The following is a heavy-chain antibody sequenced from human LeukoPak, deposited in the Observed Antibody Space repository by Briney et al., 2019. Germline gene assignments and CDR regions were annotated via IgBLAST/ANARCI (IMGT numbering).Heavy chain of an antibody. CDR3: ARGGRGTIIMIVVAALDY. CDR1: GASISSGDYY. D-gene: IGHD3-22*01. V-gene: IGHV3-11*04. Sequence: LSLTCSVSGASISSGDYYWSWIRQPPGKGLKWVSSISSSGNYIYYADSVKGRFTISRDNARNSLYLQMNSLRAEDTAVYYCARGGRGTIIMIVVAALDYWGQGTLVTVSS. J-gene: IGHJ4*02. CDR2: ISSSGNYI.